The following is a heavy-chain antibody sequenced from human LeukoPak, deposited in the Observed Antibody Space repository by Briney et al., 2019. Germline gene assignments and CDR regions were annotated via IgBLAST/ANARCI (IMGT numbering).Heavy chain of an antibody. V-gene: IGHV4-59*08. D-gene: IGHD2-15*01. J-gene: IGHJ4*02. CDR2: TYYSGST. CDR1: GGPISSYY. Sequence: SETLSLTCTVSGGPISSYYWSWIRQPPGKGLEWIGYTYYSGSTNYNPSLKSRVTISVDTSKNQFSLRVTSVTAADTAVYYCARRTHDGRSHHYFDYWGQGTLVTVSS. CDR3: ARRTHDGRSHHYFDY.